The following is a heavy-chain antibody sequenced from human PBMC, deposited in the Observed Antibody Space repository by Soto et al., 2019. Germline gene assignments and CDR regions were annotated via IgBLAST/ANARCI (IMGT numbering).Heavy chain of an antibody. D-gene: IGHD6-13*01. CDR2: FDPEDGET. V-gene: IGHV1-24*01. CDR1: GYTLTELS. CDR3: ATVSGGYSSSWFDP. J-gene: IGHJ5*02. Sequence: ASVKVSCKVSGYTLTELSMHWVRQAPGKGLEWMGGFDPEDGETIYAQKFQGRVTMTEDTSTDTAYMELSSLRSEDTAVYYCATVSGGYSSSWFDPWGQGTLVTVSS.